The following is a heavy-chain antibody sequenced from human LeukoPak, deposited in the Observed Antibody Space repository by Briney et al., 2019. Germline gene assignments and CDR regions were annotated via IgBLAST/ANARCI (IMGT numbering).Heavy chain of an antibody. D-gene: IGHD3-10*01. CDR2: IYSSGSI. V-gene: IGHV4-4*07. CDR1: GGSISTYY. CDR3: ARAGGLTYGYDYYYGMDV. J-gene: IGHJ6*02. Sequence: SETLSLTCTVSGGSISTYYWSWIRQPAGEGLEWIGRIYSSGSINYNPSLKSRVTMSVDTSKNQFSLKLTSMTAADTAMYYCARAGGLTYGYDYYYGMDVWGQGTTVTVSS.